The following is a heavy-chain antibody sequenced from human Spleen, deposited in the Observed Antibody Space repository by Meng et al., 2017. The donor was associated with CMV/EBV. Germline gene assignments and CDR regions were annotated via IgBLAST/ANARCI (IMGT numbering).Heavy chain of an antibody. V-gene: IGHV3-30*04. CDR1: GGTFSSYA. CDR2: TSYDGSDK. CDR3: ARRLQPYYFDY. J-gene: IGHJ4*02. Sequence: SCKASGGTFSSYAMHWVRQAPGKGLEWVAVTSYDGSDKYHAESVKGRFSISRDNFKNRLYLQMDSLRTEDTAVYYCARRLQPYYFDYWGQGTLVTVSS. D-gene: IGHD4-11*01.